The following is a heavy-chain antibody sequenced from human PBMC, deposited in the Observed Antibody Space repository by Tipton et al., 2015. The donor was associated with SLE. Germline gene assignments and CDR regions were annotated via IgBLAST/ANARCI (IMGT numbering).Heavy chain of an antibody. CDR3: ARVGGVGATRYYYYMDV. CDR1: GGSISSYV. CDR2: IYDSGST. Sequence: TLSLTCTVSGGSISSYVWTWIRQPPGKGLEWIGYIYDSGSTNYNPSLKSRVTISVDTSKNQFSLKLSSVTAADTAVYYCARVGGVGATRYYYYMDVWGKGTTVTVSS. J-gene: IGHJ6*03. V-gene: IGHV4-59*08. D-gene: IGHD1-26*01.